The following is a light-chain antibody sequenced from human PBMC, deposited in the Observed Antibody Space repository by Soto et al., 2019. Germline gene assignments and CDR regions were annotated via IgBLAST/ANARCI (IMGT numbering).Light chain of an antibody. CDR2: DAS. Sequence: EIVLTHSPATLSLSPCERATLSFRASQSVSSYLAWYQQKPGQAPRLLIYDASNRATGIPARFSGSGSGTDFTLTISSLEPEDFAVYYCQQRSNWWTFGQGTKVDI. J-gene: IGKJ1*01. CDR1: QSVSSY. V-gene: IGKV3-11*01. CDR3: QQRSNWWT.